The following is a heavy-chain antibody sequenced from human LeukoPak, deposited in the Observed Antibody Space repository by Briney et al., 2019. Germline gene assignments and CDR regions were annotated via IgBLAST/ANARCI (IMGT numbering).Heavy chain of an antibody. CDR3: ARVKYYDFWSGYFTESDY. J-gene: IGHJ4*02. Sequence: SVKVSCKASGGTFSSYAISWVRQAPGQGLEWMGGIIPIFGTANYAQKFQGRVTITADKSTSTAYMELSSLRSEDTAVYYCARVKYYDFWSGYFTESDYWGQGTLVTVSS. CDR1: GGTFSSYA. V-gene: IGHV1-69*06. CDR2: IIPIFGTA. D-gene: IGHD3-3*01.